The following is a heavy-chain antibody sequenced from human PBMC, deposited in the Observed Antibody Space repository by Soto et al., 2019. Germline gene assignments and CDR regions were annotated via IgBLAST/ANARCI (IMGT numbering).Heavy chain of an antibody. CDR1: GYMFTTYG. Sequence: QVQLVQSGGEVKKAGASVEVSCRTSGYMFTTYGMSWVRQAPGQGLEWMAWISAYNGNKKYAQKFQGRVTMTTDTSTSTVSMELRNLTSDDTGTYFCARTGGGMAARPLEYWGQGTLVTVSS. V-gene: IGHV1-18*04. CDR2: ISAYNGNK. D-gene: IGHD6-6*01. CDR3: ARTGGGMAARPLEY. J-gene: IGHJ4*02.